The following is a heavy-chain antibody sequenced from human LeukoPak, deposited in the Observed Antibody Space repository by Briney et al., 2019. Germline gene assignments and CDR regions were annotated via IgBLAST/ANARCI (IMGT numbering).Heavy chain of an antibody. Sequence: PEGSLRLSCAASGFTFSSYSMNWVRQAPGKGLEWVANINEDGSGRYYVDSVKGRFTISRDNARNSVHLQMNSLSPEDTAIYYCATRYCTIAACRASSYKCMDDWGKGTTVTVSS. CDR3: ATRYCTIAACRASSYKCMDD. CDR2: INEDGSGR. J-gene: IGHJ6*04. V-gene: IGHV3-7*01. D-gene: IGHD2-8*01. CDR1: GFTFSSYS.